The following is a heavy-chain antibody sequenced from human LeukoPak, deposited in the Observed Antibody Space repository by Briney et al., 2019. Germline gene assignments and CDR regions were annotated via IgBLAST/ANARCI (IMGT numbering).Heavy chain of an antibody. CDR2: IKQDGSEK. CDR1: GFTFSSYA. D-gene: IGHD3-10*01. V-gene: IGHV3-7*01. Sequence: GGSLRLSCAASGFTFSSYAMHWVRRAPGKGLEWVANIKQDGSEKYYVDSVKGRFTISRDNAKNSLYLQMNSLRAEDTAVYYCARSINGLWFGLWGQGTLVTVSS. J-gene: IGHJ4*02. CDR3: ARSINGLWFGL.